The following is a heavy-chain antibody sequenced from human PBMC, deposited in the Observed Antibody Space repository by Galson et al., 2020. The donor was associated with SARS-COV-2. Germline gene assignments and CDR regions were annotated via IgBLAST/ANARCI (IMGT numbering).Heavy chain of an antibody. J-gene: IGHJ4*02. Sequence: GGSLRLSCAASGFTFSTYSLNWVRQAPGKGLEWISSIRGSGSYISYADSVKGRFTISRDNAENSLFLQMTSLRAEDTGVYYCAKEAGDRYFDYWGQGTLVTVSS. D-gene: IGHD6-19*01. V-gene: IGHV3-21*06. CDR2: IRGSGSYI. CDR3: AKEAGDRYFDY. CDR1: GFTFSTYS.